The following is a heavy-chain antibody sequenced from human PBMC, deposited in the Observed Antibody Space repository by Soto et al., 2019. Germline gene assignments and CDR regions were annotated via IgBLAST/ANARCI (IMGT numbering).Heavy chain of an antibody. D-gene: IGHD3-22*01. Sequence: EVQLVESGGGLVQPGGSLRLSCAASGFTVSSNYMSWVRQAPGKGLEWVSVIYSDGSTYYADSVKGRFTISRHNSKNTLYLQVNSLRAEDTAVYYCARDPYYDSSGYLASNGMDVWGQGTTVTVSS. CDR2: IYSDGST. CDR3: ARDPYYDSSGYLASNGMDV. J-gene: IGHJ6*02. CDR1: GFTVSSNY. V-gene: IGHV3-53*04.